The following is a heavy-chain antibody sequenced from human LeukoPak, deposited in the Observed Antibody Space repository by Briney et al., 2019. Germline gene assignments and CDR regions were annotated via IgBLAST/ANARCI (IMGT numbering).Heavy chain of an antibody. CDR1: GYSFTTYG. Sequence: ASVKVSCKASGYSFTTYGMNWVPQAPGQGLEWMGWFNTYTGNPTYAQGSTGRFVFSMDTSASTAYLQISSLKAEDMAMYYCARWGWLDAFDIWGQGTMVTVSS. D-gene: IGHD5-12*01. V-gene: IGHV7-81*01. CDR2: FNTYTGNP. CDR3: ARWGWLDAFDI. J-gene: IGHJ3*02.